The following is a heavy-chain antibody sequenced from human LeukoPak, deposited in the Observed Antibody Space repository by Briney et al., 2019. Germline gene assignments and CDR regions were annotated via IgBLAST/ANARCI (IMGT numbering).Heavy chain of an antibody. D-gene: IGHD2-2*02. CDR2: IYTSGDT. CDR3: ARGLYTTRHLNHFDY. J-gene: IGHJ4*02. V-gene: IGHV3-53*01. CDR1: GFTVSTKY. Sequence: GGSLRLSCAASGFTVSTKYMSWVRQAPGEGLEWVSTIYTSGDTYYAASVKGRFTISRDDSKNTLYLQVNSLRAEDTAVYYCARGLYTTRHLNHFDYWGQGILVTVSS.